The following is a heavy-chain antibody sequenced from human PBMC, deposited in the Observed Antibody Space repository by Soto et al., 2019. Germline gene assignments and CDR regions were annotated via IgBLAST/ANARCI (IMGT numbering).Heavy chain of an antibody. V-gene: IGHV1-69*06. J-gene: IGHJ3*02. CDR3: ARVVTYYYDSSGPRGDYDAFDI. D-gene: IGHD3-22*01. Sequence: SVKVPCQASGGTFSSYAISWVRQAPGQGLEWMGGIIPIFGTANYAQKFQGRVTITADKSTSTAYMELSSLRSEDTAVYYCARVVTYYYDSSGPRGDYDAFDIWGQGTMVTVSS. CDR1: GGTFSSYA. CDR2: IIPIFGTA.